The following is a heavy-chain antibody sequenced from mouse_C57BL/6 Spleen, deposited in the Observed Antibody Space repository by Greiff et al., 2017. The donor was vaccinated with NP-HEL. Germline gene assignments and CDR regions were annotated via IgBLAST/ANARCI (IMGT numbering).Heavy chain of an antibody. J-gene: IGHJ2*01. CDR2: IYPGDGDT. CDR3: ARMVTTGYFDY. V-gene: IGHV1-80*01. CDR1: GYAFSSYW. Sequence: QVQLKESGAELVKPGASVKISCKASGYAFSSYWMNWVKQRPGKGLEWIGQIYPGDGDTNYNGKFKGKATLTADKSSSTAYMQLSSLTSEDSAVYFCARMVTTGYFDYWGQGTTLTVSS. D-gene: IGHD2-2*01.